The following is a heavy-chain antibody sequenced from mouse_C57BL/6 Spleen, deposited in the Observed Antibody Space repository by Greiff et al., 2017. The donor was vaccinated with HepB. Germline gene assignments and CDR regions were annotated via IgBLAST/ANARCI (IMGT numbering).Heavy chain of an antibody. CDR2: INPSSGYT. CDR1: GYTFTSYW. V-gene: IGHV1-7*01. Sequence: LVESGAELAKPGASVKLSCKASGYTFTSYWMHWVKQRPGQGLEWIGYINPSSGYTKYNQKFKDKATLTADKSSSTAYMQLSSLTYEDSAVYCCARSGRRSAYAMDYWGQGTSVTVSS. CDR3: ARSGRRSAYAMDY. D-gene: IGHD3-1*01. J-gene: IGHJ4*01.